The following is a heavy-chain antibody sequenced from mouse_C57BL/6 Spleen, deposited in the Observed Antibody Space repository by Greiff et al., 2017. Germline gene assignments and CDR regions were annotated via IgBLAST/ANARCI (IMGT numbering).Heavy chain of an antibody. CDR2: INPSTGGT. D-gene: IGHD3-1*01. CDR3: ARSGPMDY. CDR1: GYSFTGYY. J-gene: IGHJ4*01. V-gene: IGHV1-42*01. Sequence: EVKVEESGPELVKPGASVKISCKASGYSFTGYYMNWVKQSPEKSLEWIGEINPSTGGTTYNQKFKAKATLTVDKSSSTAYMQLKSLASEDSAGYYCARSGPMDYWGQGTSVTVSS.